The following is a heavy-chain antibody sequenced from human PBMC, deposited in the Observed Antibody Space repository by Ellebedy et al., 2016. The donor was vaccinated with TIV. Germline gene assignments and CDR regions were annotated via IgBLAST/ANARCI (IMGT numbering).Heavy chain of an antibody. V-gene: IGHV3-7*01. J-gene: IGHJ5*02. Sequence: PGGSLRLSCVASGFSFRSYWMSWVRQAPGKGLEWVANIYQDGSNQYYVDSVKGRFTISRDNANKSLFLQMKRLRGEDTAVYYCARRGSYGDYAVQINSWFDRWGRGTLVTVSS. D-gene: IGHD4-17*01. CDR1: GFSFRSYW. CDR2: IYQDGSNQ. CDR3: ARRGSYGDYAVQINSWFDR.